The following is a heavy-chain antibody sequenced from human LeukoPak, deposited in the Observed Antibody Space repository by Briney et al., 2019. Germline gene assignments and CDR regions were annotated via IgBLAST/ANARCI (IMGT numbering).Heavy chain of an antibody. CDR2: IYYSGST. J-gene: IGHJ5*02. D-gene: IGHD4-17*01. Sequence: PSETLSLTCTVSGGSINNYYWSWIRQPPGKGLEWIGYIYYSGSTSYNPSLKSRVTISVDTSKNQFSLKLSSVTAADTAVYYCARYADYHAGWFDPWGQGTLVTVSS. CDR3: ARYADYHAGWFDP. V-gene: IGHV4-59*01. CDR1: GGSINNYY.